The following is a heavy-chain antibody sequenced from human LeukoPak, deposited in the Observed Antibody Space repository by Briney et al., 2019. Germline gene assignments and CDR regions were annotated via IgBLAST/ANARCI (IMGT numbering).Heavy chain of an antibody. CDR2: IYSAGST. D-gene: IGHD3-9*01. Sequence: GGSLRLSCAASGFTVSRNYMTWVRQVPGKGLEWVSVIYSAGSTYYADSVKGRFTISRDNSKNTLYLQMNSLRAEDTAVYYCARVEDYDILTGFDYWGQGTLVTVSS. J-gene: IGHJ4*02. V-gene: IGHV3-66*01. CDR1: GFTVSRNY. CDR3: ARVEDYDILTGFDY.